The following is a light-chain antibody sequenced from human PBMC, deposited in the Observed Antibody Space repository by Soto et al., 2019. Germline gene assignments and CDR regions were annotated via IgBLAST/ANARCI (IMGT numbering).Light chain of an antibody. J-gene: IGLJ2*01. CDR1: SSNIGSNY. Sequence: QSVLTQPPSASGTPGQRVTISCSGSSSNIGSNYVYWYQQLPGTAPKLLIYRNNQRPSGVPDRFSGSKSGTSASLAISGLRSEDEADYSCAAWDDSLGGVLFGGGTKLTV. V-gene: IGLV1-47*01. CDR3: AAWDDSLGGVL. CDR2: RNN.